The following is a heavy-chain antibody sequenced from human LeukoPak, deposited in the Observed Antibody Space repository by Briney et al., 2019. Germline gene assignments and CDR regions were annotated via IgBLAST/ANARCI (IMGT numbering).Heavy chain of an antibody. D-gene: IGHD3-3*01. CDR3: TTDRTVFGVFSIGYYFDY. J-gene: IGHJ4*02. CDR2: MRSKADGGTR. Sequence: GGSLRLSCAVSLLAFCNAWMRCVRGAAGKGLKWGGRMRSKADGGTREYATPVKGRFTISRDDSKSTVYLQMNSLKTEDTAVYFCTTDRTVFGVFSIGYYFDYWGQGTLVTVSS. CDR1: LLAFCNAW. V-gene: IGHV3-15*01.